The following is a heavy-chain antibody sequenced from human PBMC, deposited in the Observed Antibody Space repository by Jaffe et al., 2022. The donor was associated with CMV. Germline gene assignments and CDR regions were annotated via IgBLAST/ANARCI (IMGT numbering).Heavy chain of an antibody. J-gene: IGHJ4*02. V-gene: IGHV4-39*01. D-gene: IGHD2-21*02. CDR3: ARTFGDPYYFDY. CDR2: IYYSGST. Sequence: QLQLQESGPGLVKPSETLSLTCTVSGGSISSSSYSWGWIRQPPGKGLEWIGNIYYSGSTYYNTSLKTRVAISVDTSKNQFSLKLSSVTAADTAVYYCARTFGDPYYFDYWGQGTLVTVSS. CDR1: GGSISSSSYS.